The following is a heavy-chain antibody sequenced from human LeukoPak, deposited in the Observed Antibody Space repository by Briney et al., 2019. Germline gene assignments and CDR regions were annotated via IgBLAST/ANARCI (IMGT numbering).Heavy chain of an antibody. CDR2: ISYDGSNK. CDR1: GFTFSSYA. CDR3: ARERVTTGDY. Sequence: GGSLRLSCAASGFTFSSYAMHWVRQAPGKGLEWVAVISYDGSNKYYADSVKGRFTISRDNSKSTLYLQMNSLRAEDTAVYYCARERVTTGDYWGQGTLVTVSS. J-gene: IGHJ4*02. D-gene: IGHD4-17*01. V-gene: IGHV3-30-3*01.